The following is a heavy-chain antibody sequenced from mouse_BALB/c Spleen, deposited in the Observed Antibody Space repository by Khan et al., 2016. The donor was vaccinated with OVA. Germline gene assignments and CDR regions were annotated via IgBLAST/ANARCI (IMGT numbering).Heavy chain of an antibody. CDR3: ARAGRWFPY. J-gene: IGHJ3*01. CDR2: IHYSGNT. CDR1: GYSITSGYS. Sequence: QLQESGPDLVKPSQSLSLTCTVTGYSITSGYSWHWIRQFPGNILEWMGYIHYSGNTNYNPSLKSRISITRDTSRNQFFLHLNSVTSEDTATYYCARAGRWFPYWGQGTLVTVSA. V-gene: IGHV3-1*02.